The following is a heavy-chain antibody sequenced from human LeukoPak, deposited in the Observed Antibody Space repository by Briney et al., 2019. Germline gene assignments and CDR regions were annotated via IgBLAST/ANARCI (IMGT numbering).Heavy chain of an antibody. CDR1: GFTFSSYA. CDR3: ARGGGSSTRGWFDL. Sequence: GSLRLSCAASGFTFSSYAMCRVPPAPRTGGGRVADISYDVNNKYYTDTVKGGFTISRDTSKNTLYLQKSSLRAQETGLYNCARGGGSSTRGWFDLWGQGTLVTASS. CDR2: ISYDVNNK. J-gene: IGHJ5*02. V-gene: IGHV3-30-3*01. D-gene: IGHD6-13*01.